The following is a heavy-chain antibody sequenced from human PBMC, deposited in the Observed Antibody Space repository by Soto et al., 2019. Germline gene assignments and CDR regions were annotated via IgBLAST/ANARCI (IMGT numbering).Heavy chain of an antibody. CDR3: ARDLGPPGLSDY. D-gene: IGHD7-27*01. J-gene: IGHJ4*02. CDR2: ISSSSSTI. V-gene: IGHV3-48*02. CDR1: GFTFISYS. Sequence: GGSMRLSNAAFGFTFISYSINWVRQAPGKGLEWVSYISSSSSTIYYADSVKGRFTISRDNAKNSLYLQMNSLRDEDTAVYYCARDLGPPGLSDYWGQGTLVTVSS.